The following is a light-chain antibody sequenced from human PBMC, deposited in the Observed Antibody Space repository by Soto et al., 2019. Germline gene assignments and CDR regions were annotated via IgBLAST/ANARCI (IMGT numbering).Light chain of an antibody. Sequence: DVQMTQSPSSLSASVGDRVTITCKANQSIANFLNWFQHKPGEAPKLLISDASHLELGVPSRFSGSRSGTDFVLDISNLQSEDVATDLCQQYEDLPLTFGGGTKV. J-gene: IGKJ4*01. CDR2: DAS. CDR1: QSIANF. V-gene: IGKV1-33*01. CDR3: QQYEDLPLT.